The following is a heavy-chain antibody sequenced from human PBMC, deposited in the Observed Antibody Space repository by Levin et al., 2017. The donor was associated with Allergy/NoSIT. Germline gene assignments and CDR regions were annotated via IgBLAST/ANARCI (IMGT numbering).Heavy chain of an antibody. CDR3: AKHSRDCAGSSHYYYGLDV. J-gene: IGHJ6*02. D-gene: IGHD2-21*02. V-gene: IGHV3-23*01. Sequence: GESLKISCSASGFTFSSYAMSWVRQAPGKGLEWVSTITGLGGRTYHAESVKGRLTVSRDNYSSTLSLQMNGLRAEDTAVYYCAKHSRDCAGSSHYYYGLDVWGQGTTVTVSS. CDR1: GFTFSSYA. CDR2: ITGLGGRT.